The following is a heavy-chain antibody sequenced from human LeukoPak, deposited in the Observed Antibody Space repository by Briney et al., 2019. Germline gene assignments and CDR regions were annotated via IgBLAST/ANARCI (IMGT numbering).Heavy chain of an antibody. CDR2: ISSSGSTI. Sequence: GGSLRLSCAASGFTFSSYEMNWVRQAPGKGLEWVSYISSSGSTIYYADSVKGRFTISRDNAKNSLYLQMNSLRAEDTVVYYCARDSGSYLSDAFDIWGQGTMVTVSS. J-gene: IGHJ3*02. D-gene: IGHD1-26*01. CDR1: GFTFSSYE. V-gene: IGHV3-48*03. CDR3: ARDSGSYLSDAFDI.